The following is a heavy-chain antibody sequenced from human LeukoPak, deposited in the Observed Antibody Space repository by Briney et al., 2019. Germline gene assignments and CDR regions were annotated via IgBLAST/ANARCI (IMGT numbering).Heavy chain of an antibody. Sequence: ASVTVSCKASGYTFTGYYMHWVRQAPGQGLEWMGWINPNSGGTNYAKKFQGRVTMTRDTSISTAYMELSRLRSDDTAVYYCARVLTGSLDYWGQGTLVTVSS. D-gene: IGHD3-9*01. J-gene: IGHJ4*02. CDR1: GYTFTGYY. V-gene: IGHV1-2*02. CDR2: INPNSGGT. CDR3: ARVLTGSLDY.